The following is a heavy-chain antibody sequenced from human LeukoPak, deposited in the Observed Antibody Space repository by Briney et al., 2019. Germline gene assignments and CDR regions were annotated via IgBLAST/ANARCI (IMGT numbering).Heavy chain of an antibody. CDR2: INPNSGGT. V-gene: IGHV1-2*02. Sequence: GASVKVSSKASGYTFTAYYIHWVRQAPGQGLEWMGWINPNSGGTNSAQKFQGRVTMTRDTSISTAYMEVTRLTSDDTAVYFCARVKAYGGAGDFDYWGQGTLVTVSS. J-gene: IGHJ4*02. CDR3: ARVKAYGGAGDFDY. D-gene: IGHD3-10*01. CDR1: GYTFTAYY.